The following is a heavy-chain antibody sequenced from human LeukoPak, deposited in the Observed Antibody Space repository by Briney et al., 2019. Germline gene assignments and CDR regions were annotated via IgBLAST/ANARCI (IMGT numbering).Heavy chain of an antibody. J-gene: IGHJ4*02. CDR2: IYYSGST. Sequence: PSETLSLTCTVSGYSISSGYYWGWIRQPPGKGLEWIGYIYYSGSTNYNPSLKSRVTISVDTSKNQFSLKLRSVTAADTAVYYCARVTGYMIEDYFDYWGQGTLVTVSS. CDR3: ARVTGYMIEDYFDY. V-gene: IGHV4-61*01. CDR1: GYSISSGYY. D-gene: IGHD3-22*01.